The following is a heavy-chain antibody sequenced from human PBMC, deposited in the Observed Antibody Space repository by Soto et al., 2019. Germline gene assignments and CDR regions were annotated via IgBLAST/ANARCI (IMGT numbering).Heavy chain of an antibody. CDR2: IWYDGSNK. Sequence: GGSLRLSCAASGFTFSNAWMSWVRQALGKGLEWVAVIWYDGSNKYYADSVKGRFTISRDNSKNTLYLQMNSLRAEDTAVYYCNADGMSIAARWRDYFDYWGQGTLVTVSS. D-gene: IGHD6-6*01. CDR3: NADGMSIAARWRDYFDY. CDR1: GFTFSNAW. V-gene: IGHV3-33*08. J-gene: IGHJ4*02.